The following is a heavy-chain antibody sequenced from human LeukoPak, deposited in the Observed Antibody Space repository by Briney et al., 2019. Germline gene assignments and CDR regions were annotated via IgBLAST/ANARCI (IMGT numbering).Heavy chain of an antibody. CDR3: ARFVVVTAGDY. Sequence: GGSLRLSCSASGFTLSNYWMQWVRQAPGKAQVWVARLHSNGAFTTYADSVKGRFTVSRDTAKNTLYLQMNSLRVEDTAVYYRARFVVVTAGDYWGQGTLVTVSS. D-gene: IGHD2-21*02. CDR2: LHSNGAFT. CDR1: GFTLSNYW. J-gene: IGHJ4*01. V-gene: IGHV3-74*01.